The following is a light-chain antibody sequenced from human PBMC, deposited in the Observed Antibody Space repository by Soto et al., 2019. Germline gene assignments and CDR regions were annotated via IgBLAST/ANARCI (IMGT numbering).Light chain of an antibody. CDR2: DAS. CDR1: QSISSW. V-gene: IGKV1-5*01. CDR3: QQYNSYPSETLT. J-gene: IGKJ4*01. Sequence: DIQMTQSPSTLSASVGDRVTITCRASQSISSWSAWYQQKPGKAPKLLIYDASSLESGVPSRFSGSGSGTEFTLTISSLQPDDFATYYCQQYNSYPSETLTFGGGTKVDIK.